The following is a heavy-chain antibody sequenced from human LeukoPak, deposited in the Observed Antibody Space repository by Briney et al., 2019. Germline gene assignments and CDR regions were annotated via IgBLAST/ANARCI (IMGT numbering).Heavy chain of an antibody. CDR2: ISGSGGST. D-gene: IGHD3-10*01. J-gene: IGHJ4*02. V-gene: IGHV3-23*01. CDR3: AKIGELWFERYYVDY. CDR1: GFTFSSYA. Sequence: PGGSLRLSCAASGFTFSSYAMSWVRQAPGKGLEWVSAISGSGGSTYYADSVKGRFTISRDNSKNTLYLQMNSLRAEDTAVYYCAKIGELWFERYYVDYWGQGTLVTVSS.